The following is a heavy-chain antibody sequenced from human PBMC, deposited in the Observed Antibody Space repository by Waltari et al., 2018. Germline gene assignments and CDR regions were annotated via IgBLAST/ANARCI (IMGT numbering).Heavy chain of an antibody. CDR2: ISWNSGSI. D-gene: IGHD3-22*01. CDR1: GFTFDDYA. CDR3: AKGHYDSSGYFDY. V-gene: IGHV3-9*01. J-gene: IGHJ4*02. Sequence: VQLVESGGGVVQPGRSLRLSCAASGFTFDDYAMHWVRQAPGKGLEWVSGISWNSGSIGYADSVKGRFTISRDNAKNSLYLQMNSLRAEDTALYYCAKGHYDSSGYFDYWGQGTLVTVSS.